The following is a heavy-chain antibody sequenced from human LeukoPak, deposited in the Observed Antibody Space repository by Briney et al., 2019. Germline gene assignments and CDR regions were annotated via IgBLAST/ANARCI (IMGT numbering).Heavy chain of an antibody. CDR3: ARDRYYYDSSGSRGFDY. Sequence: ASVRVSCKASGYTFTSYGISWVRQAPGQGLEWMGWISAYNGNTNYAQKLQGRVTMTTDTSTSTAYMELRSLRSDDTAVYYCARDRYYYDSSGSRGFDYWGQGTLVTVSS. V-gene: IGHV1-18*01. J-gene: IGHJ4*02. CDR1: GYTFTSYG. CDR2: ISAYNGNT. D-gene: IGHD3-22*01.